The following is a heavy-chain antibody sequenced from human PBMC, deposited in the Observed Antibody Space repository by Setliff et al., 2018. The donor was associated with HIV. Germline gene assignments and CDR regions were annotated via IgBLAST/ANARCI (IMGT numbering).Heavy chain of an antibody. V-gene: IGHV1-46*01. J-gene: IGHJ6*03. D-gene: IGHD4-4*01. CDR1: GYTFTNYY. CDR2: INPSGGST. CDR3: ARDAFDYTAYYYSYMDV. Sequence: ASVKVSCKASGYTFTNYYIHWVRQAPGQGLEWMGIINPSGGSTTYEQKFQGRVTMTRDTSTSTVYMELSSLRSEDTAVYYCARDAFDYTAYYYSYMDVWGKGTTVTVSS.